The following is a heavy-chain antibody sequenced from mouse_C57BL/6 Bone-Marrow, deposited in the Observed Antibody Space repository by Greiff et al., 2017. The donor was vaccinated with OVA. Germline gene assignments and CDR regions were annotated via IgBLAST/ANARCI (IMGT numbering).Heavy chain of an antibody. D-gene: IGHD6-1*01. V-gene: IGHV1-15*01. CDR3: TRMRQLLPLYWYFDV. CDR1: GYTFTDYE. CDR2: IDPETGGT. J-gene: IGHJ1*03. Sequence: VQLQQSGAELVRPGASVTLSCKASGYTFTDYEMHWVKQTPVHGLEWIGAIDPETGGTAYNQKFKGKAILTADKSSSTAYMELRSLTSEDSAVDYCTRMRQLLPLYWYFDVWGTGTTVTVSS.